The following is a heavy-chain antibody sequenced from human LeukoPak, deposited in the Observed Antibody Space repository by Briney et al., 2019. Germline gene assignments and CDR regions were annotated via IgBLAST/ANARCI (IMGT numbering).Heavy chain of an antibody. V-gene: IGHV1-2*02. D-gene: IGHD3-22*01. CDR1: GYTFTGYY. Sequence: AAVKVSCKASGYTFTGYYMHWVCPAPGQGLEWMGWINPNSGGTNYAQKFQGRVTMTRDKSISTANMRPSRLRTDATAVYYCPRGPTFYYYANSGPDYWGQGTLVTVSS. CDR3: PRGPTFYYYANSGPDY. J-gene: IGHJ4*02. CDR2: INPNSGGT.